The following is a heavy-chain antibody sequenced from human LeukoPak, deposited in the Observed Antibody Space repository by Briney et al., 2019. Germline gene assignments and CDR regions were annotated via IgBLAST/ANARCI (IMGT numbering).Heavy chain of an antibody. CDR2: ISGSGGST. CDR3: AKARGVYATYYYYYGMDV. V-gene: IGHV3-23*01. CDR1: GFTFSSYA. J-gene: IGHJ6*02. Sequence: GGSLRLSCAASGFTFSSYAMSWVRQAPGKGLEWVSAISGSGGSTYYADSVKGRFTISRDNSKNTLYLQMNSLRAEGTAVYYCAKARGVYATYYYYYGMDVWGQGTTVTVSS. D-gene: IGHD2-8*01.